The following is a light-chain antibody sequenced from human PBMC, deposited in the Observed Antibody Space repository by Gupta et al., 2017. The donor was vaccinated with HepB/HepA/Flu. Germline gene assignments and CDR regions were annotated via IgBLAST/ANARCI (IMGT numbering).Light chain of an antibody. CDR1: DVGSYNR. J-gene: IGLJ3*02. CDR3: TSDTSTNTWV. Sequence: QSALPQPPSVSGSPGQSVTISCTGSDVGSYNRVSWYQQPPGTAPKLMIYEVTHRPAGVPDRFSGSKSGNTASLTISGRQKEDEADYFGTSDTSTNTWVFGGGTKLTVL. CDR2: EVT. V-gene: IGLV2-18*02.